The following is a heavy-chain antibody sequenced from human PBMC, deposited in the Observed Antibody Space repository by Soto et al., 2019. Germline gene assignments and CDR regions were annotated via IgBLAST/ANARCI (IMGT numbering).Heavy chain of an antibody. J-gene: IGHJ4*02. V-gene: IGHV4-59*08. Sequence: QVQLQESGPGLVKPSETLSLTCTASGGSISSYYWSWIRQPPGKVLEWIGYIYYSGSTNYNPSLTCRVTISVATAKNQSSLKLSSVTVADTAVYYCARRYGVYFDYLGQVPLVTVSS. CDR3: ARRYGVYFDY. CDR1: GGSISSYY. CDR2: IYYSGST. D-gene: IGHD4-17*01.